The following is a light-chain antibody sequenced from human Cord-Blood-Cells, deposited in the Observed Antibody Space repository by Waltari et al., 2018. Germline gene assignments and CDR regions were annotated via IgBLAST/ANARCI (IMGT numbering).Light chain of an antibody. Sequence: QSVLTQPPSVSGAPRQTVTISCTWSSPNTGASSDVPWYQQLPGTAPKLLIYGNSNRPSGVPDRFSGSKSGTSASLAITGLQAEDEADYYCQSYDSSLSGYVFGTGTKVTVL. CDR2: GNS. CDR1: SPNTGASSD. CDR3: QSYDSSLSGYV. J-gene: IGLJ1*01. V-gene: IGLV1-40*01.